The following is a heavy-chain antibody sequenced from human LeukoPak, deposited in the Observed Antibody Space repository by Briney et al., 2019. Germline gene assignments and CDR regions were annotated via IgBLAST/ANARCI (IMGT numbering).Heavy chain of an antibody. CDR3: ANLPNYYDSSGYDLFDY. CDR2: ISSSSSYI. D-gene: IGHD3-22*01. V-gene: IGHV3-21*04. Sequence: GGSLRLSCAASGFTFSSYSMNWVRQAPGKGLEWVLSISSSSSYIYYADSVKGRFTISRDNSKNTLYLQMNSLRAEDTAVYYCANLPNYYDSSGYDLFDYWGQGTLVTVSS. J-gene: IGHJ4*02. CDR1: GFTFSSYS.